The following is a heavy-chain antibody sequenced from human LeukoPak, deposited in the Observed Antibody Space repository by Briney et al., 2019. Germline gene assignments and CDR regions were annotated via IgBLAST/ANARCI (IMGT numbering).Heavy chain of an antibody. D-gene: IGHD1-26*01. Sequence: ASVKVSCKASGGTFSSYAISWVRQAPGQGLEWMGGIIPIFGTANYAQKFQGRVTITADESTSTAYMELSSLRSEDTAVYYCATVQFSGSYRYYFDYWGQGTLVTVSS. CDR3: ATVQFSGSYRYYFDY. V-gene: IGHV1-69*13. J-gene: IGHJ4*02. CDR1: GGTFSSYA. CDR2: IIPIFGTA.